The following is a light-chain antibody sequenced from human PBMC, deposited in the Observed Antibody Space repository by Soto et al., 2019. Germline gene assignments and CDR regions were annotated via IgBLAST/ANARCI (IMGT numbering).Light chain of an antibody. CDR3: QQYGTSRT. CDR1: QSVSNNY. J-gene: IGKJ1*01. Sequence: EIVLTQSPGTLSLSPGERATLSCRASQSVSNNYLAWYQQSPGQAPRLLIYGASSRATGIPDGFSGSGSGTDFTLTINRLEPEDFAMYYCQQYGTSRTFGQGTKVDIK. V-gene: IGKV3-20*01. CDR2: GAS.